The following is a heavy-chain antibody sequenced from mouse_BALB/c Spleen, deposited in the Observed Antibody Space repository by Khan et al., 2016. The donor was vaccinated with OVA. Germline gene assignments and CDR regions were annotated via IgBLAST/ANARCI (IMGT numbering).Heavy chain of an antibody. V-gene: IGHV3-2*02. J-gene: IGHJ2*01. CDR1: GYSIPSGYA. D-gene: IGHD1-1*01. Sequence: EVELVESGPGLVKPSQSLSLTCTVTGYSIPSGYAWNWIRQFPGNKLEWMGYISYSGVTSYTPSLKSRISITRDTSKNQFFLQLNSVTTEDTATYYCARGNYYGYYFDYWGQGTTLTVSS. CDR3: ARGNYYGYYFDY. CDR2: ISYSGVT.